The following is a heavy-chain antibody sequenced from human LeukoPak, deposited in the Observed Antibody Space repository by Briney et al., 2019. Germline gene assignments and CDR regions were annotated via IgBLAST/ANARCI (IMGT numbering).Heavy chain of an antibody. D-gene: IGHD6-13*01. V-gene: IGHV4-39*07. CDR2: IYHSGST. Sequence: SETLSLTCTVSGGSISTSSYYWGWVRQPPGKGLEWIGEIYHSGSTNYNPSLKSRVTISVDTSKNQFSLKLSSVTAADTAVYYCARGSSSVVSDYWGQGTLVTVSS. J-gene: IGHJ4*02. CDR3: ARGSSSVVSDY. CDR1: GGSISTSSYY.